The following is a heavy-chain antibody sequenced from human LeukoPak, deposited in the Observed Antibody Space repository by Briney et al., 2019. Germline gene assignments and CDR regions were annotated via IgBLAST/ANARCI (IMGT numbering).Heavy chain of an antibody. CDR3: AKAQGRYSSSWYYFDY. CDR1: GFTFSSYG. CDR2: IWYDGSNK. Sequence: PGGSLRLSCAASGFTFSSYGMHWVRQAPGKGLEWVAVIWYDGSNKYYADSVKGRFTISRDNSKNTLYLQMNSLRAEDTAVYYCAKAQGRYSSSWYYFDYWGQGTLVTVSS. D-gene: IGHD6-13*01. J-gene: IGHJ4*02. V-gene: IGHV3-33*06.